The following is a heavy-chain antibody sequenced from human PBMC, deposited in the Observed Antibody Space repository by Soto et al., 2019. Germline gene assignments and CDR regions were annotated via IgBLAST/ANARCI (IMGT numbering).Heavy chain of an antibody. J-gene: IGHJ5*02. CDR1: GFTFSNAW. D-gene: IGHD6-13*01. V-gene: IGHV3-15*01. CDR2: IKSKTDGGTT. Sequence: GGSLRLSCAASGFTFSNAWMSWVRQAPGKGLEWVGRIKSKTDGGTTDYAAPVKGRFTISRDDSKNTLYLQMNSLKTEDTAVYYCTTDLSRRGVAAGTGWFDPWGQGTLVTVSS. CDR3: TTDLSRRGVAAGTGWFDP.